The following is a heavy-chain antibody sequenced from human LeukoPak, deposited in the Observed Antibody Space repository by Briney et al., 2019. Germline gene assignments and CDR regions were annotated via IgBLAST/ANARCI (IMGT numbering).Heavy chain of an antibody. CDR2: INHSGST. V-gene: IGHV4-34*01. CDR1: GGSFSGYY. CDR3: ARWRGVYYDSRNYYFDY. Sequence: SETLSLTCAVYGGSFSGYYWSWIRQPPGKGLEWIGEINHSGSTNYNPSLKSRVTISVDTSKNQFSLKLSSVTAADTAVYYCARWRGVYYDSRNYYFDYWGQGTLVTVSS. D-gene: IGHD3-22*01. J-gene: IGHJ4*02.